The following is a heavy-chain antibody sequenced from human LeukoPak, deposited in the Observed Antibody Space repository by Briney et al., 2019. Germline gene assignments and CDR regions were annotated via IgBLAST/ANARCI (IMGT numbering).Heavy chain of an antibody. Sequence: SETLSLTCTVSGDSISGYYRSWIRQPPGKGLQWIGYIHYSGSTNYSPSLRSRVTISLDTSKNQFSLKVNSVTAADTAVYYCAREGQWLPDWFDPWGQGTLVTVSS. V-gene: IGHV4-59*01. CDR3: AREGQWLPDWFDP. D-gene: IGHD6-19*01. CDR2: IHYSGST. J-gene: IGHJ5*02. CDR1: GDSISGYY.